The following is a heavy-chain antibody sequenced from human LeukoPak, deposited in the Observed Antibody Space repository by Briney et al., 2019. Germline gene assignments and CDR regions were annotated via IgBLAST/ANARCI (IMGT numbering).Heavy chain of an antibody. CDR3: ASDPKWYITSSVGAFDI. J-gene: IGHJ3*02. Sequence: SVKVSCKASGGTFSSYAISWVRQAPGQGLEWMGRIIPILGIANYAQKFQGRVTITADKSTSTAYMELSSLRSDDTAMYYCASDPKWYITSSVGAFDIWGQGTMVTVSS. CDR2: IIPILGIA. D-gene: IGHD6-6*01. CDR1: GGTFSSYA. V-gene: IGHV1-69*04.